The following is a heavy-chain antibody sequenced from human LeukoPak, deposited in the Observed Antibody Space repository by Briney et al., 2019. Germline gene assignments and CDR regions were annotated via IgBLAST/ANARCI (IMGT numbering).Heavy chain of an antibody. J-gene: IGHJ4*02. CDR2: ISYDGSNK. D-gene: IGHD2/OR15-2a*01. CDR3: ASLEIGTFDY. V-gene: IGHV3-30-3*01. Sequence: GGSLRLSCAPSGFTFSSYAMHWVRQAPGKGLEWVAVISYDGSNKYYADSVKGRFTISRDNSKNTLYLQMNSLRAEDTAVYYCASLEIGTFDYWGQGALVTVSS. CDR1: GFTFSSYA.